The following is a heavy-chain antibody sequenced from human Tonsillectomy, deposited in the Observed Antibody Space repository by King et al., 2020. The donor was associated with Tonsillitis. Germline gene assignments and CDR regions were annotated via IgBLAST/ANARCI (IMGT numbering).Heavy chain of an antibody. Sequence: QLQESGPGLVKPSETLSLTCTVSCGSFSSRSYYWGGIRQPPGKGLEWIGSIYYTGNTYYNPSLNSRLTISLDKSKNQFSLRVSSVTAADTAVYYCARREGPFDYWGQGTLVTVSS. CDR2: IYYTGNT. J-gene: IGHJ4*02. D-gene: IGHD1-26*01. CDR3: ARREGPFDY. CDR1: CGSFSSRSYY. V-gene: IGHV4-39*01.